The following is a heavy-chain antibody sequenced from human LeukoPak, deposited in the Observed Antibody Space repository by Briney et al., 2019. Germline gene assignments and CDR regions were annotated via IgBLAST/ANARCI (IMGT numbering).Heavy chain of an antibody. Sequence: GGSLRLSCAASGFTFSSYSMNWVRQAPGKGLEWVSYISSSSSTIYYADSVKGRFTISRDNAKSSLYLQMNSLRAEDTAVYYCAGSYYYYYYMDVWGKGTTVTVSS. J-gene: IGHJ6*03. V-gene: IGHV3-48*01. CDR3: AGSYYYYYYMDV. CDR1: GFTFSSYS. CDR2: ISSSSSTI.